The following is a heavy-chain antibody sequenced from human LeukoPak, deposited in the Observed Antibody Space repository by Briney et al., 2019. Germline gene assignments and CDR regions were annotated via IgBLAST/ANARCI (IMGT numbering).Heavy chain of an antibody. CDR1: GFTFSSYA. Sequence: PGGSLRLSCAASGFTFSSYAMSWVRQAPGKGLEWVSAINGSGGSTYYTDSVKGRFTISRDNSKNTLYLQMNSLRAEDTTVYYCAKDLAYGDYLPDYWGQGTLVTVSS. CDR2: INGSGGST. CDR3: AKDLAYGDYLPDY. J-gene: IGHJ4*02. D-gene: IGHD4-17*01. V-gene: IGHV3-23*01.